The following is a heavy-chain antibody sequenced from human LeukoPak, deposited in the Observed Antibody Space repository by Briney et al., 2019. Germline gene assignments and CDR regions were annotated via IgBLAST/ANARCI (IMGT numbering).Heavy chain of an antibody. CDR3: ARDSGWSHYFDY. V-gene: IGHV3-66*01. D-gene: IGHD6-19*01. CDR1: GFTVSSNY. J-gene: IGHJ4*02. CDR2: IYSGGNT. Sequence: PGGSLRLSCAASGFTVSSNYMSWVRQAPGKGLEWVSVIYSGGNTHYADSVKGRFTISRDNSKNTLYLQMNSLRAEDTAVYYCARDSGWSHYFDYWGQGTLVTVSS.